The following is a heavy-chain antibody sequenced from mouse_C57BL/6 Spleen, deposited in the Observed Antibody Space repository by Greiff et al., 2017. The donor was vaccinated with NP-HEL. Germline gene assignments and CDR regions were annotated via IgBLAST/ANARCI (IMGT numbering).Heavy chain of an antibody. CDR2: IHPNSGST. CDR1: GYTFTSYW. J-gene: IGHJ1*03. D-gene: IGHD1-1*01. Sequence: VQLQQPGAELVKPGASVKLSCKASGYTFTSYWMHWVKQRPGQGLEWIGMIHPNSGSTNYNEKFKSKATLTVDKSSSTAYMQLSSLTSEDSAVYYCARSGTVARYFDVWGTGTTVTVSS. V-gene: IGHV1-64*01. CDR3: ARSGTVARYFDV.